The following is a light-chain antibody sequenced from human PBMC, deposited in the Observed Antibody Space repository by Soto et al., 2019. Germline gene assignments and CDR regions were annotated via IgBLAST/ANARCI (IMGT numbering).Light chain of an antibody. V-gene: IGKV3-20*01. J-gene: IGKJ5*01. CDR3: QQYGSSPTT. CDR2: GTS. CDR1: QSVGSIY. Sequence: ENVLTQSPGTLSLSPGERGTLSCRASQSVGSIYLAWYQQKPGQAPRLLIYGTSQRARGVPDRFSGSGSGADFALTISRLEPEDFAVYYCQQYGSSPTTFGQGTRLEIK.